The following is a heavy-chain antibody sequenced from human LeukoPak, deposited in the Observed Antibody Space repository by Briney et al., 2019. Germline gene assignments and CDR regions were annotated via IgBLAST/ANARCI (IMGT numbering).Heavy chain of an antibody. CDR1: GDSISTYY. D-gene: IGHD2-15*01. V-gene: IGHV4-59*12. CDR3: ARRREVVVAATPLAY. J-gene: IGHJ4*02. CDR2: VYYSGTT. Sequence: SETLSLTCTVSGDSISTYYWTWIRQPPGEGLEWIGYVYYSGTTNYNPSLKSRVTTSIDTSKNQLSLNLKSVTAADTAVYYCARRREVVVAATPLAYWGQGTLVTVSS.